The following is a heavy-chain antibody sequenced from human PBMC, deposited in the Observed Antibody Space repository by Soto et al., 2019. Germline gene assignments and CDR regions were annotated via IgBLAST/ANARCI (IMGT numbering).Heavy chain of an antibody. CDR3: ARHRIIWAYHMTTVLRNDGFDI. V-gene: IGHV3-73*01. CDR2: IKSKGNNYAT. Sequence: EVQRVESGGGLVQPGGSLKISCVASGFTFSVSAMHWVRQASGKGLEWVGRIKSKGNNYATAYAASVQGRFTISRDDSRNTTSLQICSLKPEDTAVYYCARHRIIWAYHMTTVLRNDGFDIWGQGTMVTVSS. CDR1: GFTFSVSA. D-gene: IGHD4-4*01. J-gene: IGHJ3*02.